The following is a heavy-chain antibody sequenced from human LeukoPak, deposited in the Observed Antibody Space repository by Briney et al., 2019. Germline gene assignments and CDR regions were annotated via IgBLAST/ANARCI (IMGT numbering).Heavy chain of an antibody. Sequence: SETLSLTCTVSGGSISSSSYYWAWIRQPPGKGLEWVGSICYSGTTYYNPSLKSRVTISVDTSKNQFSLKLTSVTAADTAVYYCARGPGGSALFNWGQGTLVTVSS. V-gene: IGHV4-39*07. CDR3: ARGPGGSALFN. CDR1: GGSISSSSYY. CDR2: ICYSGTT. D-gene: IGHD4-23*01. J-gene: IGHJ4*02.